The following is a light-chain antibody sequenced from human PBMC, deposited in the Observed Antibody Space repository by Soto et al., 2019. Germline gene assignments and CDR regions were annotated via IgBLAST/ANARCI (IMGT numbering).Light chain of an antibody. CDR1: SSDVGGYNY. CDR2: EVN. J-gene: IGLJ1*01. V-gene: IGLV2-8*01. Sequence: QSALTQPPSASGSPGQSVAISCTGTSSDVGGYNYVSWYQQHPGKAPKLMIYEVNKRPSGVPDRFSGSKSGNTASLTVSGLQAEDEADYYCSSYAGIGSLVFGTGTKVTVL. CDR3: SSYAGIGSLV.